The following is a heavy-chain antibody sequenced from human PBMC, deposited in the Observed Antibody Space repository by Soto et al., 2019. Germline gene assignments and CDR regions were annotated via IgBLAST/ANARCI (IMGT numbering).Heavy chain of an antibody. J-gene: IGHJ4*02. V-gene: IGHV4-39*01. D-gene: IGHD1-1*01. Sequence: SETLSLTCAVSGGSISGSYYYWCWLRQSPGKGPEWIGRVFYTGFTSYNPSLESRVCVSVDTSKNQFSLKVSGVSAADTAVYFCATSQKGYNWNYFDHWGQGALVTVSS. CDR2: VFYTGFT. CDR1: GGSISGSYYY. CDR3: ATSQKGYNWNYFDH.